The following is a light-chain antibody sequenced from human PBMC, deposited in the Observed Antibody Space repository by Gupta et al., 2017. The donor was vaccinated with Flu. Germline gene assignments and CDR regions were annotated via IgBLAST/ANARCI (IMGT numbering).Light chain of an antibody. J-gene: IGKJ2*03. CDR1: QSVSSN. Sequence: EIVMTQSPATLSVSPGERATLSCRASQSVSSNLAWYQQKPGQAPRLLIYGASTRATGIPDRFSGSGYGTEFTLTSSSRQSEDFAVYYWQQYNNWPSFGQGTKLEIK. CDR2: GAS. V-gene: IGKV3-15*01. CDR3: QQYNNWPS.